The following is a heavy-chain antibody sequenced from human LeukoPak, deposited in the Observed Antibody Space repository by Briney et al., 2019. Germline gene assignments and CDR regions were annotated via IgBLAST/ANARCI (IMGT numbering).Heavy chain of an antibody. CDR2: INHSGST. Sequence: SETLSLTCAVYGGSFSGYYWSWIRQPPGKGLEWIGEINHSGSTNYNPSLKSRVTISVDTSKNQFSLKLSSVTAADTAVYYCARARTGIAVAGRYYYYMDVWGNGTTVTVSS. CDR1: GGSFSGYY. J-gene: IGHJ6*03. D-gene: IGHD6-19*01. CDR3: ARARTGIAVAGRYYYYMDV. V-gene: IGHV4-34*01.